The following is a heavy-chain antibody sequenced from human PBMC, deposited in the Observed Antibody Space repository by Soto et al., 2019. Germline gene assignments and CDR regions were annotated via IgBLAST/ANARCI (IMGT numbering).Heavy chain of an antibody. CDR1: GGSISSGGYY. CDR3: ARYGDGYNPDY. V-gene: IGHV4-31*03. J-gene: IGHJ4*02. CDR2: IYYSGST. Sequence: SETLSLTCTVSGGSISSGGYYWSWIRQHPGKGLEWIGYIYYSGSTYYNPSLKSRVTISVDTSKNQFSLKLSSVTAADTAVYYCARYGDGYNPDYWGQGTLVTVSS. D-gene: IGHD5-12*01.